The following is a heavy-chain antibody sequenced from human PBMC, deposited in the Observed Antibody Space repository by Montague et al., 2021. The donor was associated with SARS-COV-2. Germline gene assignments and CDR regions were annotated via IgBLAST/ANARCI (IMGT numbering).Heavy chain of an antibody. J-gene: IGHJ6*02. Sequence: SETLSLTCTVSGDSISDYYWSWIRQPPGVGLEWIGYILRSGATNYNPPLKSRVIITLDTSKSQFSLRLSSVTVAATVIYCCARTSRGSRYFYGVDVWGQGTTVTVSS. CDR2: ILRSGAT. V-gene: IGHV4-59*01. D-gene: IGHD3-10*01. CDR3: ARTSRGSRYFYGVDV. CDR1: GDSISDYY.